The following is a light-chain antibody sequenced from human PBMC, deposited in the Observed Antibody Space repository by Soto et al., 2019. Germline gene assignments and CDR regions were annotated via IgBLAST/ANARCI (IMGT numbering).Light chain of an antibody. CDR3: QQYGSSPDT. J-gene: IGKJ2*01. CDR1: QSVSSDY. V-gene: IGKV3-20*01. Sequence: EIVLTQSPDTLSLSPGERATLSCRASQSVSSDYLVWYQQKPGLPPRILIYGASRRATGIPDRFSGSGSGTDFILTISRLEPEDFAVYYCQQYGSSPDTFGQGTKLEIK. CDR2: GAS.